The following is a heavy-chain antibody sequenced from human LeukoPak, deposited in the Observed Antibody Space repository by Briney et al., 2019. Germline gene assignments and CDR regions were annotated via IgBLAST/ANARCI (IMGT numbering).Heavy chain of an antibody. CDR3: GKEGGLYDSGGYFDY. CDR2: VSSSGGRT. D-gene: IGHD3-3*01. CDR1: GFTFSTYW. J-gene: IGHJ4*02. Sequence: GGSLRLSCAASGFTFSTYWMSWVRQAPGKGLEWVSTVSSSGGRTYYADSVKGRFTISRDNSQNTLYLQMNSLRAEDTAVYYCGKEGGLYDSGGYFDYWAQGTLVTVSS. V-gene: IGHV3-23*01.